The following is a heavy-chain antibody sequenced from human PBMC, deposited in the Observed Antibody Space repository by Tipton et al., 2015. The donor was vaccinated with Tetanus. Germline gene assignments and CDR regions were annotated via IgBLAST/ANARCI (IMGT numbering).Heavy chain of an antibody. D-gene: IGHD2/OR15-2a*01. CDR2: VSGRDDTT. J-gene: IGHJ5*01. CDR3: ARAYYEGS. Sequence: SLRLSCAASGFTFTYYAMSWVRQAPGKGLECVSSVSGRDDTTYYADSVKGRFTISRDNFKNMVYLQMNSLRVDDTAVYYCARAYYEGSWGQGTLVTVSS. V-gene: IGHV3-23*01. CDR1: GFTFTYYA.